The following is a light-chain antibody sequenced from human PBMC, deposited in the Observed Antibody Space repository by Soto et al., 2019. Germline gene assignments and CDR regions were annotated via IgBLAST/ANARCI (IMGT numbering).Light chain of an antibody. V-gene: IGLV2-11*01. Sequence: QSALTQPRSVSGSPGQSVTIACTGTSSDVGGYEYVSWYQQHPGKAPKLIIHDVSKRPSGVPDRFSGSKSGDTASLTISGLQAEDEADYYCCSYAGSYSLIFGGGTKVTVL. J-gene: IGLJ2*01. CDR1: SSDVGGYEY. CDR2: DVS. CDR3: CSYAGSYSLI.